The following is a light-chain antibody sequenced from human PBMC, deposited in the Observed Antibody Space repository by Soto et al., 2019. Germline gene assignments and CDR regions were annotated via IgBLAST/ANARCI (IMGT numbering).Light chain of an antibody. V-gene: IGKV3-11*01. CDR2: DAS. CDR3: RQHSNPLT. Sequence: EIVLTQSPATLSLSPGERATLSCRASQSVSSYLAWYQQKPGQAPRLLIYDASNRATGIPARFSGSGSGTDFTLTISSLEPEDFSVYYCRQHSNPLTFGGGTEVDIK. CDR1: QSVSSY. J-gene: IGKJ4*01.